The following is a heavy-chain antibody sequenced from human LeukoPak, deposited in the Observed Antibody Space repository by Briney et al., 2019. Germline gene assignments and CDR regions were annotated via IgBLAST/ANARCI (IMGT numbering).Heavy chain of an antibody. CDR3: ARSIGYYYTMDV. D-gene: IGHD3-22*01. CDR2: ISGSGSDL. V-gene: IGHV3-11*01. J-gene: IGHJ6*02. CDR1: GFSFSDYY. Sequence: GGSLRLSCVACGFSFSDYYMSWIRQAPGGGLEWISYISGSGSDLYYADSVKGRFTISRDNANNSLYLQMNSLGAEDTAVYYCARSIGYYYTMDVWGQGTTVTVSS.